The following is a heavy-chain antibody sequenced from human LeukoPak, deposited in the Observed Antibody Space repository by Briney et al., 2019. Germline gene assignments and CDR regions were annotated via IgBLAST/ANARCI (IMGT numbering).Heavy chain of an antibody. CDR3: ARSGGGYDYLDY. J-gene: IGHJ4*02. D-gene: IGHD5-12*01. Sequence: GGSLRLSCAASGFIFSRYSMNWVRQAPGKGLEWVSSISSSSSYIYYADSVKGRFTISRDNAKNSLYLQMNSLRAEDTAVYYCARSGGGYDYLDYWGQGTLVTVSS. V-gene: IGHV3-21*01. CDR2: ISSSSSYI. CDR1: GFIFSRYS.